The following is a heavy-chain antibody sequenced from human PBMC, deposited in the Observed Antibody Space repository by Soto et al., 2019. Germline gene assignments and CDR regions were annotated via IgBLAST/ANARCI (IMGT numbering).Heavy chain of an antibody. Sequence: SETLSLTCTVPGDSITSNSYFWAWIRQPPGKGLEWIGSIYYSGTTYYNPSLKSRVTISVDRSKNQFSLNLISVTAADTAVYYCARDADFGPGNSKSWAFDMWGQGTMVTVSS. CDR3: ARDADFGPGNSKSWAFDM. CDR2: IYYSGTT. V-gene: IGHV4-39*07. J-gene: IGHJ3*02. CDR1: GDSITSNSYF. D-gene: IGHD3-10*01.